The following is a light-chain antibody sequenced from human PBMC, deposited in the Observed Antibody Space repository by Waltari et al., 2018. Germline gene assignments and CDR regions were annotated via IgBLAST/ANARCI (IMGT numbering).Light chain of an antibody. CDR1: QSVSSY. V-gene: IGKV3-11*01. Sequence: DIVLTQSPATLSLSPGERATLSCRASQSVSSYLGWYQQKPGQAPRLLISDASNRATGIPARFSGSGSETDFTLTISSLEPEDFAVYYCQQRHSWPLTFGGGTRVE. CDR2: DAS. CDR3: QQRHSWPLT. J-gene: IGKJ4*01.